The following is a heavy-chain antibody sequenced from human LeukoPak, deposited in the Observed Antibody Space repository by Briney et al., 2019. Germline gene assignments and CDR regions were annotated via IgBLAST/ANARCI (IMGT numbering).Heavy chain of an antibody. Sequence: GESLKISCKGSGYSFTNYWIGWVRQMPGKGLESMGIIYPGDSDTRYRPSFQAQVTISVDKSITTAYLQWSSLQAPDTAMYYCARRSGFGGSGYYFDYWGQGTLVTVSS. V-gene: IGHV5-51*01. CDR3: ARRSGFGGSGYYFDY. CDR1: GYSFTNYW. CDR2: IYPGDSDT. J-gene: IGHJ4*02. D-gene: IGHD3-22*01.